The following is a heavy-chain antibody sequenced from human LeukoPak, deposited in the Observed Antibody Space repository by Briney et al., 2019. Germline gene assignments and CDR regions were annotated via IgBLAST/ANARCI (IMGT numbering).Heavy chain of an antibody. CDR3: AKVRYSSSWFDY. D-gene: IGHD6-13*01. J-gene: IGHJ5*01. CDR2: ISGSGGST. Sequence: PGGSLRLSCAAAGFTFSSYAMSWVRQAPGKGLEWVSAISGSGGSTYYADSVKGRFTISRDNSKNTLYLQMNSLRAEDTSVYYCAKVRYSSSWFDYWGQGTLVTVSS. CDR1: GFTFSSYA. V-gene: IGHV3-23*01.